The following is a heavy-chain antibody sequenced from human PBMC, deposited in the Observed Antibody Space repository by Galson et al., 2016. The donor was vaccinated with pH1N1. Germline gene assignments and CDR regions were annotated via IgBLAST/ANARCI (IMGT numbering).Heavy chain of an antibody. J-gene: IGHJ5*01. D-gene: IGHD3-3*01. V-gene: IGHV4-61*02. CDR2: VSGTGTT. Sequence: LSLTCTVSGGSISSDSDYWTWIRQPAGEGLEWIGRVSGTGTTNYNPSLKSRVTISIDTSKNQFSLKMASVTAADPAVYFCARESLEWLIISGHRVELNWFDSWGQGTLVTVSS. CDR3: ARESLEWLIISGHRVELNWFDS. CDR1: GGSISSDSDY.